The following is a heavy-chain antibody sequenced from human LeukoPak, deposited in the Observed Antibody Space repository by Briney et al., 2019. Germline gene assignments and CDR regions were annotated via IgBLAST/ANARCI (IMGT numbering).Heavy chain of an antibody. J-gene: IGHJ5*02. Sequence: PGGSLRLSCAASGFTFSSYAMNWVRQAPGKGLAWVSGINNSGGSTYYADSVKGRFTISRDNSKNTLYLQMNSLRAEDTAVYYCAKPPGRRRLDPWGQGTLVTVSS. CDR1: GFTFSSYA. V-gene: IGHV3-23*01. CDR3: AKPPGRRRLDP. CDR2: INNSGGST. D-gene: IGHD3-10*01.